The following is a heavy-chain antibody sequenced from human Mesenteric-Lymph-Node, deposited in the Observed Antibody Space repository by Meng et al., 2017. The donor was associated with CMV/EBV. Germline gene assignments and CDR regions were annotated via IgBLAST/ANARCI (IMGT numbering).Heavy chain of an antibody. CDR2: INPNSGGT. J-gene: IGHJ4*02. V-gene: IGHV1-2*02. D-gene: IGHD1-26*01. CDR3: AIGRKWELLPNYFDY. Sequence: PSVKVSCKASGYTFTGYYMHWVRQAPGQGLEWMGWINPNSGGTNYAQKFQGRVTMTRDTSISTAYMELSRLRAEDTAVYYCAIGRKWELLPNYFDYWGQGTLVTVSS. CDR1: GYTFTGYY.